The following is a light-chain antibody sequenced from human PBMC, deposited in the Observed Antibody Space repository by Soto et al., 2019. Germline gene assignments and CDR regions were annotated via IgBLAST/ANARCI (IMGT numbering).Light chain of an antibody. CDR3: AAWDDSLNGV. CDR1: SSNIGSNT. V-gene: IGLV1-44*01. CDR2: SNN. J-gene: IGLJ3*02. Sequence: QPVLTQPPSASGTPGQRVSISCSGSSSNIGSNTVNWYQQVPGTAPKLLIYSNNQRPSGVPDRFSGSKSGTSASLAISGLQSEDEADYYCAAWDDSLNGVFGGGTQLTVL.